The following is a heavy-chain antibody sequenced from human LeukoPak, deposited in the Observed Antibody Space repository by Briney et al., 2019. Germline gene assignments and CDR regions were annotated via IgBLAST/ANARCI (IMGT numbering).Heavy chain of an antibody. D-gene: IGHD5-18*01. J-gene: IGHJ4*02. CDR3: TRPEALVRWLQRFDC. CDR2: IYYSGCT. V-gene: IGHV4-31*03. Sequence: SETLSLTCNVSGCSLSSGGYYWSWLPQHPGKGLEGIVYIYYSGCTNYSPSLKGRLTISLDTSKNQFSLKLSSVTAADTAVYYCTRPEALVRWLQRFDCWGQGTLVTVSS. CDR1: GCSLSSGGYY.